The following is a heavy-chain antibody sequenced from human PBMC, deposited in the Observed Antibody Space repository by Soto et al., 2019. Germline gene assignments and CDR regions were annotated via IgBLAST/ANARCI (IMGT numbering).Heavy chain of an antibody. V-gene: IGHV3-66*01. D-gene: IGHD3-16*01. J-gene: IGHJ4*02. CDR3: ARDPWAADY. CDR2: IYSGGST. CDR1: GFPVSTKY. Sequence: GGSLRLSCAASGFPVSTKYVSWVRQAPGKGLEWVSVIYSGGSTFYADSVRGRFTISRDNSKNTVNLQMNSLRAEDTAVYYCARDPWAADYWGQGTLVTAPQ.